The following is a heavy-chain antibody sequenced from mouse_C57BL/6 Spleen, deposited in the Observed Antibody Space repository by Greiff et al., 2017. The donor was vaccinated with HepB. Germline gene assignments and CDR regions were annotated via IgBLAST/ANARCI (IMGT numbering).Heavy chain of an antibody. D-gene: IGHD1-1*01. J-gene: IGHJ3*01. CDR1: GYTFTDYE. CDR3: ARNYGSSYVNWFAY. V-gene: IGHV1-15*01. Sequence: QVQLQQSGAELVRPGASVTLSCKASGYTFTDYEMHWVKQTPVHGLEWIGAIDPETGGTAYNQKFKGKAILTADKSSSTAYMELSSLTSEDSAVYYCARNYGSSYVNWFAYWGQGTLVTVSA. CDR2: IDPETGGT.